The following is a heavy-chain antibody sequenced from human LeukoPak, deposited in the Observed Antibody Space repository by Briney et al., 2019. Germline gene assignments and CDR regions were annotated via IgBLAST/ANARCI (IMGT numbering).Heavy chain of an antibody. CDR2: IYYSGST. CDR1: GGSISSSSYY. J-gene: IGHJ6*03. V-gene: IGHV4-39*07. CDR3: ARESYYYDSKGYYYMDV. D-gene: IGHD3-22*01. Sequence: SETLSLTCTVSGGSISSSSYYWGWIRQPPGKGLEWIGRIYYSGSTYYNPSLKSRVTISVDTSKNQFSLKLSSVTAADTAVYYCARESYYYDSKGYYYMDVWGKGTTVTVSS.